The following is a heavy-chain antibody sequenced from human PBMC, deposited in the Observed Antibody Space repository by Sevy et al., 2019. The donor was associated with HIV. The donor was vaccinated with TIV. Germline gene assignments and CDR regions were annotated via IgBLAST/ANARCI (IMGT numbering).Heavy chain of an antibody. J-gene: IGHJ3*02. CDR3: LRVLQDAFDI. CDR1: GGTFSSYA. V-gene: IGHV1-69*13. CDR2: IIPIFGTA. D-gene: IGHD2-15*01. Sequence: ASVKVSCKASGGTFSSYAISWVRQAPGQGLEWMGGIIPIFGTANYAQKFQGRVTITADESTSTAYMELSSLRSEDTAVYYCLRVLQDAFDIWGQGTMVTVSS.